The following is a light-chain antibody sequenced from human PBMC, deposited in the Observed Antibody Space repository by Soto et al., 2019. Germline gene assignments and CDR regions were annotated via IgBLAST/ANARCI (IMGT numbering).Light chain of an antibody. Sequence: QSALTQPASVSGSPGQSITISCTGTSSGVGGYNYVSWYQQHPGKAPKLMIYDVSNRPSGVSNRFSGSKSGNTASLTISGLQAEDEADYYCSSYTSSSTLEVFGTGTKVPVL. CDR1: SSGVGGYNY. CDR2: DVS. CDR3: SSYTSSSTLEV. V-gene: IGLV2-14*01. J-gene: IGLJ1*01.